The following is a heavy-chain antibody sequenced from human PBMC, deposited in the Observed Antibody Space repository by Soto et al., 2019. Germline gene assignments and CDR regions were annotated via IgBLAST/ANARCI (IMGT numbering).Heavy chain of an antibody. CDR1: GGTFSSYA. D-gene: IGHD6-13*01. V-gene: IGHV1-69*13. J-gene: IGHJ6*02. Sequence: SVKVSCKASGGTFSSYAISWVRQAPGQGLEWMGGIIPIFGTANYAQKFQGGVTITADESTSTAYMELSSLRSEDTAVYYCARVSIAAADWYYYYGMDVWGQGTTVTVSS. CDR2: IIPIFGTA. CDR3: ARVSIAAADWYYYYGMDV.